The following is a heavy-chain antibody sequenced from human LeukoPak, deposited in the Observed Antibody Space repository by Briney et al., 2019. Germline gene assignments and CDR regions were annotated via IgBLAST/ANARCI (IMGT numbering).Heavy chain of an antibody. V-gene: IGHV3-7*03. CDR1: GFTFSTYW. D-gene: IGHD4-17*01. CDR2: MRRDGNEI. J-gene: IGHJ6*02. Sequence: GGSLRLSCSASGFTFSTYWMSWVRQAPGKGLEWVANMRRDGNEIYYLDSVRGRFTISRDNSKNTLYLQMNSLRAEDTAVYYCAREHDYGDYVSHYYGMDVWGQGTTVTVSS. CDR3: AREHDYGDYVSHYYGMDV.